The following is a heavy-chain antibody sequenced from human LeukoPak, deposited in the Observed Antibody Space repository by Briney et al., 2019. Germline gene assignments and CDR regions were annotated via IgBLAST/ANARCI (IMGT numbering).Heavy chain of an antibody. Sequence: SETLSLTCTVSGGFISSYYWSWIRQPPGKGLEWIGYIYYSGSTNYNPSLKSRVTISVDTSKNQFSLKLSSVTAADTAVYYCARRRATARYFDYWGQGTLVTVSS. V-gene: IGHV4-59*12. CDR1: GGFISSYY. CDR3: ARRRATARYFDY. D-gene: IGHD5-12*01. J-gene: IGHJ4*02. CDR2: IYYSGST.